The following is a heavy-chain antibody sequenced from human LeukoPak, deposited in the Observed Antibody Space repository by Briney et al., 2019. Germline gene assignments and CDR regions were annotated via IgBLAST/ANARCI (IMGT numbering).Heavy chain of an antibody. CDR1: GFTFSSYA. V-gene: IGHV3-23*01. D-gene: IGHD1-26*01. CDR2: ISGSGGST. CDR3: ANNVGGSYSSQFDY. Sequence: GGSLRLSCAASGFTFSSYAMSWVRQAPGKGLEWVSAISGSGGSTYYADSVKGRFTISRDNSKNTLYLQMNSLRAEDTAVYYCANNVGGSYSSQFDYWGQGTLVTVSS. J-gene: IGHJ4*02.